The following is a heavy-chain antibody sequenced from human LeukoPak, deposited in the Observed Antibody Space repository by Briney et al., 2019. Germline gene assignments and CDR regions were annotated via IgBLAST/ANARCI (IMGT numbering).Heavy chain of an antibody. V-gene: IGHV3-9*01. CDR2: ISWNSGSI. CDR1: GFTFDDYA. CDR3: AKVYYYYGMDV. J-gene: IGHJ6*02. Sequence: GGSLRLSCAASGFTFDDYAMHWVRHAPGKGLEWVSGISWNSGSIGYADSVKGRFTISRDNAKNSLYLQMSSLRAEDTALYYCAKVYYYYGMDVWGQGTTVTVSS.